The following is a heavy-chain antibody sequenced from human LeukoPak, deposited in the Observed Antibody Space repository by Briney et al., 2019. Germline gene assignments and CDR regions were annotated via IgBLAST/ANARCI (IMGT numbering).Heavy chain of an antibody. CDR1: GYTFTSYG. CDR2: ISAYNGNT. Sequence: GASVKVSCKASGYTFTSYGISWVRQAPGQGLEWMGWISAYNGNTNYAQKLQGRVTMTTDTSTSTAYMELRSLRSDDTAVYYCASSWVNISPSSGFAFDIWGQGTMVTVSS. D-gene: IGHD6-6*01. J-gene: IGHJ3*02. V-gene: IGHV1-18*01. CDR3: ASSWVNISPSSGFAFDI.